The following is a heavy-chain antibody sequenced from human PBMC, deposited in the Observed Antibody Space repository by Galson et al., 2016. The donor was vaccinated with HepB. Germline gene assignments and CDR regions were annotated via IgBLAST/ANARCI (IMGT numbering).Heavy chain of an antibody. J-gene: IGHJ6*02. CDR3: ATSTVTTFSYYYYGMAV. CDR1: GGTFSNSG. CDR2: IIPVFATA. V-gene: IGHV1-69*13. Sequence: SVKVSCKASGGTFSNSGFTWVRQAPGQGLEWMGGIIPVFATANYAEKFQGRVTITADQSTSTAYMDLSSLSSEDTAVYYCATSTVTTFSYYYYGMAVWGQGTTVTVSS. D-gene: IGHD4-17*01.